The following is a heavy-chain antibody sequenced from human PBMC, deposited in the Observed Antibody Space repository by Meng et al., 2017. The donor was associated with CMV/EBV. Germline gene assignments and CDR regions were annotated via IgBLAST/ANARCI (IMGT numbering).Heavy chain of an antibody. J-gene: IGHJ4*02. CDR3: ARVPQGFDDSSGYYFGY. D-gene: IGHD3-22*01. CDR1: GGTFISYA. Sequence: SVKVSCKASGGTFISYAISWVRQAPGQGLEWMGGIIPILGIANYAQKFQGRVTITADKSTSTAYMELSSLRSEDTAVYYCARVPQGFDDSSGYYFGYWGQGTLVTVSS. V-gene: IGHV1-69*10. CDR2: IIPILGIA.